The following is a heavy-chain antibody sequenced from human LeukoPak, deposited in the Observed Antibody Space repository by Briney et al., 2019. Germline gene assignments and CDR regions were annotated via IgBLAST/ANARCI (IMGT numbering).Heavy chain of an antibody. CDR2: INPSGGST. CDR1: GYTFTSYY. D-gene: IGHD5-12*01. CDR3: ARVGRDRIERLPLATWAFDI. Sequence: ASVKVSCKASGYTFTSYYMHWVRQAPGQGLEWMGIINPSGGSTSYAQKFQGRVTMTRDTSTSTVYMELSSLRSEDTAVYYCARVGRDRIERLPLATWAFDIWGQGTMVTVSS. J-gene: IGHJ3*02. V-gene: IGHV1-46*01.